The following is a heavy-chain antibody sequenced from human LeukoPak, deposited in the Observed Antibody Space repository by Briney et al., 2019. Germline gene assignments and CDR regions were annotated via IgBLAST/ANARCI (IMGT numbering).Heavy chain of an antibody. CDR2: ISYDGSNK. V-gene: IGHV3-30-3*01. J-gene: IGHJ6*02. CDR1: GFTFSSYA. CDR3: AKEHRWGSSDYYGMDV. Sequence: PGRSLRLSCAASGFTFSSYAMHWVRQAPGKGLEWVAVISYDGSNKYYADSVKGRFTISRDNSKNTLYLQMNSLRAEDTAVYYCAKEHRWGSSDYYGMDVWGQGTTVTVSS. D-gene: IGHD6-6*01.